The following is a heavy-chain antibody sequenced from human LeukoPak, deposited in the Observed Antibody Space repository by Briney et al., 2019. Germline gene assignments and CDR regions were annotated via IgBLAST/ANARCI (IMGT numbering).Heavy chain of an antibody. D-gene: IGHD5-18*01. CDR1: GGSVSSGSYY. CDR2: IYYSGST. J-gene: IGHJ1*01. CDR3: ARDRDTAMGD. V-gene: IGHV4-61*01. Sequence: SETLSLTCTVSGGSVSSGSYYWRWIRQPPGKGLEWIGYIYYSGSTNYNPSLKSRVTISVDTSKNQFSLKLSSVTAADTAVYYCARDRDTAMGDWGQGTLVTVSS.